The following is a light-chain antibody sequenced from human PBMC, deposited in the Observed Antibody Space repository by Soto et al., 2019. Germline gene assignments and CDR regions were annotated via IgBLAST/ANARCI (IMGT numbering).Light chain of an antibody. CDR2: PAS. CDR3: QQNFNIILT. Sequence: DIQLTQSASSLSASVGDTVTITCRASQSISTYLNWWQHKPGTAPRLLISPASNLHTGVPSRFSGSGSGAAFTLTIRSLQPEDSATYFCQQNFNIILTFGGGTKVDIK. J-gene: IGKJ4*01. V-gene: IGKV1-39*01. CDR1: QSISTY.